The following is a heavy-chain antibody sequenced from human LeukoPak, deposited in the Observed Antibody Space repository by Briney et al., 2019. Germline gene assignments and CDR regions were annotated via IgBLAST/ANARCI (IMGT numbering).Heavy chain of an antibody. D-gene: IGHD5-12*01. CDR3: ARDQVAGDYFDY. Sequence: PSETLSLTCTVSGGSISSYYWSWIRQPPGKGLEWIGYIYTSGSTNYNPSLKSRVTISVDTSKNQFSLKLSSVTAADTAVYYCARDQVAGDYFDYWGQGTLVTVSS. CDR2: IYTSGST. CDR1: GGSISSYY. V-gene: IGHV4-4*09. J-gene: IGHJ4*02.